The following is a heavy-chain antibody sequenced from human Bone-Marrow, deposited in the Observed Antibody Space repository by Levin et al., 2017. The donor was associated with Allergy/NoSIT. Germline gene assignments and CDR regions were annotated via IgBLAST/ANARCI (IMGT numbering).Heavy chain of an antibody. CDR3: ASTGYSSGWPVGY. CDR2: IYSGGST. D-gene: IGHD6-19*01. Sequence: GGSLRLSCAASGFTVSSNYMSWVRQAPGKGLEWVSVIYSGGSTYYADSVKGRFTISRDNSKNTLYLQMNSLRAEDTAVYYCASTGYSSGWPVGYWGHGTLVTVSS. CDR1: GFTVSSNY. J-gene: IGHJ4*01. V-gene: IGHV3-53*01.